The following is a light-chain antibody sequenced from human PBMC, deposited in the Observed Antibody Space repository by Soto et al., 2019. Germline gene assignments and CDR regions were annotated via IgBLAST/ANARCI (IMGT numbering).Light chain of an antibody. CDR2: GAS. CDR1: QSVSSS. V-gene: IGKV3-15*01. J-gene: IGKJ4*01. Sequence: EIVLTQSPATLSVSPLETACLXGRTSQSVSSSLAWYQQTPGRAPRLLIYGASTRATGIPTRFSGSGSGTEFTLTISSLQSEDFAVYYCQQYNNWPPLTFGGGTKVDIK. CDR3: QQYNNWPPLT.